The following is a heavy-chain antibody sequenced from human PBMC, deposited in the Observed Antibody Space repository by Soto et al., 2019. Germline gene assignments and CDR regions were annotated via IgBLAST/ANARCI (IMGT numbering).Heavy chain of an antibody. CDR2: IWYDGSNK. V-gene: IGHV3-33*01. Sequence: QVQLVESGGGVVQPGRSLRLSCAASGFTFSSYGMHWVRQAPGKGLEWVAVIWYDGSNKYYADSVKGRFTISRDNSKNTLYLQMNSLRVEDTAVYYCARGQSGSYSMDYWGQGTLVTVSS. CDR3: ARGQSGSYSMDY. D-gene: IGHD1-26*01. J-gene: IGHJ4*02. CDR1: GFTFSSYG.